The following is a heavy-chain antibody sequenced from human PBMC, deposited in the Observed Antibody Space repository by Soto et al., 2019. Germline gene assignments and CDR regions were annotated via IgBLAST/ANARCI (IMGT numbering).Heavy chain of an antibody. CDR1: GFTFSSYG. Sequence: GGSLRLSCAASGFTFSSYGMHWVRQAPGKGLEWVAVISYDGSNKYYADSVKGRFTISRDNSKNTLYLQMNSLRAEDTAVYYCAKDQDGYCSGGSCYSGTTGPWGQGTLVTVSS. CDR2: ISYDGSNK. CDR3: AKDQDGYCSGGSCYSGTTGP. D-gene: IGHD2-15*01. J-gene: IGHJ5*02. V-gene: IGHV3-30*18.